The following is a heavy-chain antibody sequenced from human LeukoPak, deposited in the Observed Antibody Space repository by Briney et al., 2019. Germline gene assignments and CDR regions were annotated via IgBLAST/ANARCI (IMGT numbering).Heavy chain of an antibody. CDR2: ISSSSSYI. CDR1: GFTFSSYS. Sequence: GGSLRLSCAASGFTFSSYSMNWVRQAPGKGLEWVSSISSSSSYIYYADSVKGRFTISRDNAKNSLYLQMNSLRAEDTAVYYCARARGSGWYPSFDYWGQGTLVTVSS. D-gene: IGHD6-19*01. J-gene: IGHJ4*02. V-gene: IGHV3-21*01. CDR3: ARARGSGWYPSFDY.